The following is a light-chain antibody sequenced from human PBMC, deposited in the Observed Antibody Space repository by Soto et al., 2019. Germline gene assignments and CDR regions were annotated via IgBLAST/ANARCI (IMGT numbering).Light chain of an antibody. J-gene: IGKJ1*01. CDR1: QTISSW. Sequence: SQMTQSPSTLCGSVGDRVTITCRASQTISSWLAWYQQKPGKAPKLLIYKASTLKSGVPSRFSGSGSGTEFTLTISSLQPDDFATYYCQHYNSYSEAFGQGTKVDIK. CDR2: KAS. CDR3: QHYNSYSEA. V-gene: IGKV1-5*03.